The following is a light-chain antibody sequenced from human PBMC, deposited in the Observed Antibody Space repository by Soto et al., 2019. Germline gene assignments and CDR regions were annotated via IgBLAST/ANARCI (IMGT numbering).Light chain of an antibody. V-gene: IGLV2-11*01. CDR1: SSDVGTSKY. Sequence: QSVLTQPASVSGSPGQSITISCTGTSSDVGTSKYVSWYQQHPGKAPKLMIFDVSKRPSGVPDRFSGSKSGNTASLTISGLQAEDEAHYYCCSYAGSYSWVFGGGTKLTVL. CDR3: CSYAGSYSWV. CDR2: DVS. J-gene: IGLJ3*02.